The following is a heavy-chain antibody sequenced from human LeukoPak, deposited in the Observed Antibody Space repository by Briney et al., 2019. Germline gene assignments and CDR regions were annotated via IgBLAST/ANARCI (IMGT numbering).Heavy chain of an antibody. J-gene: IGHJ4*02. CDR2: VCGSGYPI. CDR3: ARVRGLEWLLKHLDS. V-gene: IGHV3-48*03. CDR1: GFTFSTYE. D-gene: IGHD3-3*01. Sequence: GGSLRLSCTASGFTFSTYEMIWVRQAPGKGLEWVSYVCGSGYPIYYADSVKGRFTLSRVNAKNSLYLTINSLRAEDTAIYYCARVRGLEWLLKHLDSWGQGTLVTVSS.